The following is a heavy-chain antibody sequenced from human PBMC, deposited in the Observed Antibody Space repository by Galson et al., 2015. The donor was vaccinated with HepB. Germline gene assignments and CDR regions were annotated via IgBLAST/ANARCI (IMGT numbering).Heavy chain of an antibody. D-gene: IGHD3-10*01. Sequence: YDGGTTFHADSVKGRFTISRDNSGKTLYLQMNSLRSDDTAIYYCAYGSGSYFLDNWGQGTLVTVSS. CDR3: AYGSGSYFLDN. CDR2: YDGGTT. J-gene: IGHJ4*02. V-gene: IGHV3-30*14.